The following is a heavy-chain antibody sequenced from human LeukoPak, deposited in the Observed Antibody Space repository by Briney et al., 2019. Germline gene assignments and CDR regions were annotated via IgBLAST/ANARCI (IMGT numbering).Heavy chain of an antibody. CDR3: ARDGGQQWLTNYYSYGMDV. CDR2: IKTYNGDT. CDR1: GYTFTTYG. J-gene: IGHJ6*02. Sequence: ASVNVSCRTSGYTFTTYGINWVRQAPGQGLEWMAWIKTYNGDTNTAQKFLDRIIMTTDKSTGTAYMELRSLRSDDTAVYYCARDGGQQWLTNYYSYGMDVWGQGTTVIVSS. D-gene: IGHD6-19*01. V-gene: IGHV1-18*01.